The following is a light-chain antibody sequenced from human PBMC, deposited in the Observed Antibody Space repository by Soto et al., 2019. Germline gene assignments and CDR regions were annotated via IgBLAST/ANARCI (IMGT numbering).Light chain of an antibody. Sequence: DIQMTQSPSSLSASVGDRVTITCRASQGISNYLAWYQQKPGKVPKLLIYGASTLPSGVPSRFSGSGSGTDFTLTISSLQPEDVATYYCQKYNSALITFGQGTRLEIK. V-gene: IGKV1-27*01. CDR1: QGISNY. CDR2: GAS. J-gene: IGKJ5*01. CDR3: QKYNSALIT.